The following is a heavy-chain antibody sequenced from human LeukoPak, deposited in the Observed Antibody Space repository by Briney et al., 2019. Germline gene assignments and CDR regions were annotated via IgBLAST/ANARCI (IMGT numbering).Heavy chain of an antibody. J-gene: IGHJ4*02. CDR1: GFTFSSYG. CDR2: IWYDGSNK. Sequence: GGSLRLSCAASGFTFSSYGMHWVRQAPGKGLEWVAVIWYDGSNKYYADSVKGRFTISRDNSKNTLYLQMNSLRAQDTAVYYCAXDGGGIVVVPEYYFDYWGQGTLVTVSS. CDR3: AXDGGGIVVVPEYYFDY. V-gene: IGHV3-33*01. D-gene: IGHD2-2*01.